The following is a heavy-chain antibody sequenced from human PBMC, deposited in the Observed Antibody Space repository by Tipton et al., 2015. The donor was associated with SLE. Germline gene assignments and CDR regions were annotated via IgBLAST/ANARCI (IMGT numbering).Heavy chain of an antibody. CDR2: INHSGST. V-gene: IGHV4-34*01. Sequence: TLSLTCAVSGGSISSGGYYWSWIRQPPGKGLEWIGEINHSGSTTSNPSLKSRVTISVDTSKSQFSLKLSSVTAADTAVFYCARGRGAFDIWGQGTMVTVSS. CDR3: ARGRGAFDI. J-gene: IGHJ3*02. CDR1: GGSISSGGYY.